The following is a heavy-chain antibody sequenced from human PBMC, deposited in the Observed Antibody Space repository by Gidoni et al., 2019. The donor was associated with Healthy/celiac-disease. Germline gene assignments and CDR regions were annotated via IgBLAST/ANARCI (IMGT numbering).Heavy chain of an antibody. V-gene: IGHV4-34*01. Sequence: QVQLQQWGAGLLKPSETLSLTCAVYGGSFSGYYWSWIRQPPGKGLEWIGEINHSGSTNYNPSLTSRVTISVDTSKNQFSLKLSSVTAADTAVYYCARVRVRGSYYHYGMDVWGQGTTVTVSS. CDR1: GGSFSGYY. CDR3: ARVRVRGSYYHYGMDV. D-gene: IGHD3-10*01. J-gene: IGHJ6*02. CDR2: INHSGST.